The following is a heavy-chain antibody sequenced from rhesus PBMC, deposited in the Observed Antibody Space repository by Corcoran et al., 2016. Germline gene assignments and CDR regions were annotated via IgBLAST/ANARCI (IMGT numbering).Heavy chain of an antibody. CDR3: TRDLHYYYSGYLDY. V-gene: IGHV3-16*02. CDR2: IKNKADGGQE. CDR1: GFTFSNSW. J-gene: IGHJ4*01. D-gene: IGHD3-28*01. Sequence: EVQLVESGGGLVQPGGSLRLSCAASGFTFSNSWMSWVRQAPGKGVDWVGRIKNKADGGQEADAEAVKGRFNIARDDSKNTLYRQMNSLKTEDTAVYDCTRDLHYYYSGYLDYWGQGVLVTVS.